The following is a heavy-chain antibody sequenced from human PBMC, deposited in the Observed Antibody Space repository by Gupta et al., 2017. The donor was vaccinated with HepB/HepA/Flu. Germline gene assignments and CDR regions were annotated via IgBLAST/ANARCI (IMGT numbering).Heavy chain of an antibody. CDR3: ARDRSYRDAFDI. V-gene: IGHV3-48*03. CDR1: GFTFSNYE. Sequence: EVQLVESGGGLVQPGGSLRLSCAASGFTFSNYEMSWVRQAPGKGLEWLSYMSSSGGTTYYADSVKGRFTISRDNARNSLYLQMNSLRAEDTAVYYCARDRSYRDAFDIWGQGTLVTVSS. J-gene: IGHJ3*02. D-gene: IGHD3-10*01. CDR2: MSSSGGTT.